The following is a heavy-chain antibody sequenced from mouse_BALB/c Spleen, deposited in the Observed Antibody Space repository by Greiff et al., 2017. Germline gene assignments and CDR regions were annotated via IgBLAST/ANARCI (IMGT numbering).Heavy chain of an antibody. V-gene: IGHV5-17*02. Sequence: EVKLVESGGGLVQPGGSRKLSCAASGFTFSSFGMHWVRQAPEKGLEWVAYISSGSSTIYYADTVKGRFTISRDNPKNTLFLQMTSLRSEDTAMYYCARNRPFDYWGQATTLTVSS. CDR2: ISSGSSTI. CDR3: ARNRPFDY. CDR1: GFTFSSFG. J-gene: IGHJ2*01.